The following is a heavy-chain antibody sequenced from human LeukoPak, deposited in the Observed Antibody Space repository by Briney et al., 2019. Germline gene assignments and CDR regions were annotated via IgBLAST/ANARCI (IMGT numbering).Heavy chain of an antibody. Sequence: PSETLSLTCTVSGGSISSYYWNWIRQPAGKGLEWIGRITSSRTTNYNPSLKSRLTMSVDTSKNQFSLRLSSVTAADTAVYYCASPSLMSGEPSYFDFWGQGTLVSVSA. CDR2: ITSSRTT. CDR3: ASPSLMSGEPSYFDF. D-gene: IGHD4-17*01. CDR1: GGSISSYY. J-gene: IGHJ4*02. V-gene: IGHV4-4*07.